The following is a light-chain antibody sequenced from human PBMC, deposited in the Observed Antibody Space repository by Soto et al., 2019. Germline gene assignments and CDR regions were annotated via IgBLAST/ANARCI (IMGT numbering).Light chain of an antibody. CDR1: SSNIGSKT. CDR3: AAWDDSLNGVV. CDR2: SNN. V-gene: IGLV1-44*01. Sequence: QSVLTQPPSASGTPGQRVTISCSGSSSNIGSKTVNWYQQLPGTAPKLLIYSNNQRPSGVPDRFSGSKSGTSASLAISGLQSEDEADYYWAAWDDSLNGVVFGGGTKLPVL. J-gene: IGLJ2*01.